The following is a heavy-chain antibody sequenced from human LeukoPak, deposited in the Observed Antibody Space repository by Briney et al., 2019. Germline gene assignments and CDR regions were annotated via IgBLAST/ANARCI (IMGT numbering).Heavy chain of an antibody. V-gene: IGHV5-51*01. D-gene: IGHD3/OR15-3a*01. Sequence: GDSLQISCKGSGYSFASYWIGWVRQMPGKGLEWMGITYPDDSETRYSASFQGQVTISADKSISIAYLQWSSLKASDTAMYYCARFLGPSGGLDYWGQGTRVTVSS. CDR3: ARFLGPSGGLDY. CDR2: TYPDDSET. J-gene: IGHJ4*02. CDR1: GYSFASYW.